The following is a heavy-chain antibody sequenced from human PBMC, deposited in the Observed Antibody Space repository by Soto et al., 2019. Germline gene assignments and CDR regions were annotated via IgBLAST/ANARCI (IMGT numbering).Heavy chain of an antibody. Sequence: GGSLRLSCAASGFTFSSYWMHWVRQAPGKGLVWVSRINSDGSSTSYADSVKGRFTISRDNAKNTLYLQMNSLRAEDTAVYYCARDQRFLYGSGTHQYYYYGMDVWGQGTTGTVSS. CDR2: INSDGSST. CDR1: GFTFSSYW. V-gene: IGHV3-74*01. CDR3: ARDQRFLYGSGTHQYYYYGMDV. J-gene: IGHJ6*02. D-gene: IGHD3-10*01.